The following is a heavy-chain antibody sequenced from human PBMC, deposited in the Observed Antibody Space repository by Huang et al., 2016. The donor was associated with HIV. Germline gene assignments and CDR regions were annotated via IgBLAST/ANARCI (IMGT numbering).Heavy chain of an antibody. CDR1: GFSLNHKGVG. CDR3: AHIGRLGNYYMDV. CDR2: IYWDDDK. Sequence: QITLKESGPTVIKPTQTLTLTCIFSGFSLNHKGVGVGWIRQPPGKALEWLVLIYWDDDKRYTPSLKNRITITKDTSKNQVVFTMTNLDPMDTGTYYGAHIGRLGNYYMDVWGNGTTVTVSS. D-gene: IGHD7-27*01. J-gene: IGHJ6*03. V-gene: IGHV2-5*02.